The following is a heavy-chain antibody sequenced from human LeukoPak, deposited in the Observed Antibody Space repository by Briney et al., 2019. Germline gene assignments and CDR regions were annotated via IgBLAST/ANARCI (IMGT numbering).Heavy chain of an antibody. CDR3: ARGQAKYYYDSSGYYYPFDY. J-gene: IGHJ4*02. V-gene: IGHV1-8*01. CDR1: GYTLTSYD. Sequence: ASVKVSCKASGYTLTSYDINWVRQATGQGLEWMGWMNPNSGNTGYAQKFQGRVTMTRNTSISTAYMELSSLRSEDTAVYYCARGQAKYYYDSSGYYYPFDYWGQGTLVTVSS. CDR2: MNPNSGNT. D-gene: IGHD3-22*01.